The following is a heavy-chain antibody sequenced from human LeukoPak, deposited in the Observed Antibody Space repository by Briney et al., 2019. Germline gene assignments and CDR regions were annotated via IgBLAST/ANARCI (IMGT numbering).Heavy chain of an antibody. CDR3: ARRGAFGELSMAIDY. CDR2: ISAYNGNT. CDR1: GGTFSSYA. D-gene: IGHD3-10*01. J-gene: IGHJ4*02. V-gene: IGHV1-18*01. Sequence: GASVKVSCKASGGTFSSYAISWVRQAPGQGLEWMGWISAYNGNTNYAQKLQGRVTMTTDTSTSTAYMELRSLRSDDTAVYYCARRGAFGELSMAIDYWGQGTLVTVSS.